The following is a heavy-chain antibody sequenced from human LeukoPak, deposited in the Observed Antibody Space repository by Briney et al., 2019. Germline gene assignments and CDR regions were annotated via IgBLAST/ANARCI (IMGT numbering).Heavy chain of an antibody. D-gene: IGHD5-18*01. CDR1: GGSISSGSYY. CDR2: IYTSGST. Sequence: PSETLSLTCTVSGGSISSGSYYWSWIRQPAGKGLEWIGRIYTSGSTNYNPSLKSRVTISVDTSKNQFSLKLSSVTAADTAVYYCARFRYSYGYYFDYWGRGTLVTVSS. V-gene: IGHV4-61*02. J-gene: IGHJ4*02. CDR3: ARFRYSYGYYFDY.